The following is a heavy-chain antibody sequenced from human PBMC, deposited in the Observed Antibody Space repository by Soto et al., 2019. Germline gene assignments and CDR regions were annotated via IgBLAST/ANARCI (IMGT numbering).Heavy chain of an antibody. D-gene: IGHD2-21*01. CDR3: AREIAVRRLDY. Sequence: QVQLVESGGGVTQPGRSLRLSCAASGFDFSLYGMHWVRQAPGKGLEWVAMIWYDGSAIYYAESVKGRFTISRDNSRRMLYLQMSRLRDEDTAISICAREIAVRRLDYWGQGTLVTVSS. CDR1: GFDFSLYG. J-gene: IGHJ4*02. CDR2: IWYDGSAI. V-gene: IGHV3-33*01.